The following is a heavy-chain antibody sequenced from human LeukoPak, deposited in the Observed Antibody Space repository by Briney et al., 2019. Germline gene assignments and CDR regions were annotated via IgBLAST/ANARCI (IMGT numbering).Heavy chain of an antibody. D-gene: IGHD6-6*01. J-gene: IGHJ4*02. CDR2: ISYDGSNK. CDR1: GFTFSSYG. V-gene: IGHV3-30*03. CDR3: VRDPSSLGF. Sequence: GGSLRLSCAASGFTFSSYGMHWVRQAPGKGLEWVAVISYDGSNKYYADSVKGRFTISRDNSKNTLYLQMNSLRAEDTAVYYGVRDPSSLGFWGQGTLVTVSS.